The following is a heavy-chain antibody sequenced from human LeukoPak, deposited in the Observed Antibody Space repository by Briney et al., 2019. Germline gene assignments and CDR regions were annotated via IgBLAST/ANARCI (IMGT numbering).Heavy chain of an antibody. CDR3: ARSFYGDYPY. CDR2: IGTTGNT. CDR1: GFTFSSYD. V-gene: IGHV3-13*01. D-gene: IGHD4-17*01. J-gene: IGHJ4*02. Sequence: GGSLRLSCAAPGFTFSSYDMHWVRQATGKGLEWVSSIGTTGNTHYAVSVKGRFTISRENAKNSLYLQMSSLSAGDTAVYYCARSFYGDYPYWGQGNLVTVSS.